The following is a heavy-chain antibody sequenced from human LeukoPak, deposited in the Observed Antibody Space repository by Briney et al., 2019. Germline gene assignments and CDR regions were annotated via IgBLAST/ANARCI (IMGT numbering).Heavy chain of an antibody. D-gene: IGHD3-3*01. CDR1: GYSFTSYW. J-gene: IGHJ3*02. CDR3: ARPRDDFWSGYYWADAFDI. Sequence: GESLQISCKGSGYSFTSYWIGWVRQMPGKGLEWMGIIYPGDSDTRYSPSFQGQVTISADKSISTAYLQWSSLKASDTAIYYCARPRDDFWSGYYWADAFDIWGQGTMVTVSS. V-gene: IGHV5-51*01. CDR2: IYPGDSDT.